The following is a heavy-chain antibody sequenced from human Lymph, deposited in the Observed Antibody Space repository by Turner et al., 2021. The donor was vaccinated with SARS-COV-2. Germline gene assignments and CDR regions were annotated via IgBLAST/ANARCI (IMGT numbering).Heavy chain of an antibody. D-gene: IGHD4-17*01. CDR1: GSTFSTYS. CDR3: ARDIPTTADYFDY. Sequence: EVQLVESGGGVVKSGGSLRLSCASSGSTFSTYSMNWVRQAPGKGLEWISSISSSSSYIYYADSVKGRFTISRDDAKNSLYLKMNSLRAEDTAVYYCARDIPTTADYFDYWGQGTLVTVSS. J-gene: IGHJ4*02. V-gene: IGHV3-21*01. CDR2: ISSSSSYI.